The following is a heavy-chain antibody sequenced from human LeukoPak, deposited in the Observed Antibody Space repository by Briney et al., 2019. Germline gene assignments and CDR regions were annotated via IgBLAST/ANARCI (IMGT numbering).Heavy chain of an antibody. Sequence: SETLSLTCAVYGGSFSGYYWSWIRQPPGKGLEWIGYIYYSGSTNYNPSLKSRVTISVDTSKNQFSLKLSSVTAADTAVYYCARGWRHDYWGQGTLVTVSS. D-gene: IGHD2-15*01. J-gene: IGHJ4*02. V-gene: IGHV4-59*01. CDR3: ARGWRHDY. CDR2: IYYSGST. CDR1: GGSFSGYY.